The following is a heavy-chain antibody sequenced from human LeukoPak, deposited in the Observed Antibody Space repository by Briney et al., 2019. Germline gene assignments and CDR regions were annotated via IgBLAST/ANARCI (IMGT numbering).Heavy chain of an antibody. D-gene: IGHD6-19*01. CDR3: ARYSSGWFDAFDI. V-gene: IGHV4-59*02. CDR2: IYYSGST. Sequence: PSETLSLTCTVSGGSVNSYYWNWIRQPPGKGLEWIGYIYYSGSTDYNPSLKSRVTISVDTSKNQFSLNLSSVTAADTAVYYCARYSSGWFDAFDIWGQGTMVTVSS. J-gene: IGHJ3*02. CDR1: GGSVNSYY.